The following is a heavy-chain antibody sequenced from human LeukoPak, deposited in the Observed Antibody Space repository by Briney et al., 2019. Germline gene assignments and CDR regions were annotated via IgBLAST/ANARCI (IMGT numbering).Heavy chain of an antibody. Sequence: ASVKVSCKASGGTFTRYAINWVRQAPGQGLEWMGRINPNSGGTNYAQKFQGRVTMTRDTSISTAYMELSRLKSDDTAVYYCAREKVRQSGMDVWGQGTTVTVSS. V-gene: IGHV1-2*06. J-gene: IGHJ6*02. CDR2: INPNSGGT. D-gene: IGHD2-2*01. CDR3: AREKVRQSGMDV. CDR1: GGTFTRYA.